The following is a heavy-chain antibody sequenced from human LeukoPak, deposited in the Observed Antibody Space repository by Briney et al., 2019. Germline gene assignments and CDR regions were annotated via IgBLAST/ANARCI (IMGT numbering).Heavy chain of an antibody. Sequence: SETLSLTCTVSGGSITSYYWSWIRQPPGKGLEWIGYIYYSGSTNYNPSLKSRVTISVDTSKNQFSLKLSSVTAADTAVYYCARVRSSPDRGYVLFDYWGQGTLVTVSS. J-gene: IGHJ4*02. V-gene: IGHV4-59*01. CDR2: IYYSGST. D-gene: IGHD6-25*01. CDR1: GGSITSYY. CDR3: ARVRSSPDRGYVLFDY.